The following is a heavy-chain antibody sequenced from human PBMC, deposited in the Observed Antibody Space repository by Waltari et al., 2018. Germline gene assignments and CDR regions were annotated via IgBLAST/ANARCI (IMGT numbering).Heavy chain of an antibody. D-gene: IGHD5-18*01. CDR2: ISGSGVST. J-gene: IGHJ4*02. V-gene: IGHV3-23*04. Sequence: EVQLVESGGALVQPGGSLRLSCEDSGFTFSSYAMSWVRQAPGKGLEWVSSISGSGVSTYYADSVKGRFTISRDNSKNTLYLQMNSLRAEDTAVYYCARDLRYNIWGQGTLVTVSS. CDR3: ARDLRYNI. CDR1: GFTFSSYA.